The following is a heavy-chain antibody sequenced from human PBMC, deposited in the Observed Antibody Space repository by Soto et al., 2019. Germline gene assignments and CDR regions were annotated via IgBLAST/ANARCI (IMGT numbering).Heavy chain of an antibody. V-gene: IGHV1-69*01. CDR2: IVPIDGST. D-gene: IGHD3-3*01. CDR1: GGTISSFG. J-gene: IGHJ4*02. Sequence: QVQLVQSGAEVKKPGSSVKVSCTTSGGTISSFGMNWVRQAPGQGLEWMGGIVPIDGSTKYAEKFQGRVTITADEFPSTVYMDLSSLRWEDMAFYYCARSFTKSRRGGVAFDYWAQGTLLTVPP. CDR3: ARSFTKSRRGGVAFDY.